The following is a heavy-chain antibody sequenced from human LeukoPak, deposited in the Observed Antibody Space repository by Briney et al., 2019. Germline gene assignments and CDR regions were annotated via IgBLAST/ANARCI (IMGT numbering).Heavy chain of an antibody. CDR3: ARVEASGYDWVFDY. J-gene: IGHJ4*02. Sequence: GGSLRLSCAASGLTFSSRWMSWVRQAPGTGLEWVTFIRYDGSNKYYADSVKGRFTISRDNAKNSLYLQMNRLRAEDTAVYYCARVEASGYDWVFDYWGQGTLVTVSS. CDR2: IRYDGSNK. D-gene: IGHD5-12*01. V-gene: IGHV3-30*02. CDR1: GLTFSSRW.